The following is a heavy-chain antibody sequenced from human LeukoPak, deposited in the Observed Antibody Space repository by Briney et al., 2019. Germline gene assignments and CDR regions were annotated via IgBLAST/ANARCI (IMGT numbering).Heavy chain of an antibody. CDR3: ARDSYSSSWYSGLNWFDP. CDR1: GYTFTGYY. J-gene: IGHJ5*02. D-gene: IGHD6-13*01. V-gene: IGHV1-2*02. CDR2: TNPNSGGT. Sequence: ASVKVSCKASGYTFTGYYMHWVRQAPGQGLEWMGWTNPNSGGTNYAQKFQGRVTMTRDTSISTAYMELSRLRSDDTAVYYCARDSYSSSWYSGLNWFDPWGQGTLVTVSS.